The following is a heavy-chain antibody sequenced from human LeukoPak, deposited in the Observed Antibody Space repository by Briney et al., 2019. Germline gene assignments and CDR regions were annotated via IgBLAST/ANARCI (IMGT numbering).Heavy chain of an antibody. V-gene: IGHV4-34*01. D-gene: IGHD3-3*01. CDR2: INHSGST. J-gene: IGHJ4*02. CDR1: GGSFSGYY. CDR3: ARVPRYYDFWSGYSRELFDY. Sequence: SETLSLTCAVYGGSFSGYYWNWIRQPPGKGLEWIGEINHSGSTNYNPSLKSRVTISVDTSKNQFSLKLSSVTAADTAVYYCARVPRYYDFWSGYSRELFDYWGQGTLVTVSS.